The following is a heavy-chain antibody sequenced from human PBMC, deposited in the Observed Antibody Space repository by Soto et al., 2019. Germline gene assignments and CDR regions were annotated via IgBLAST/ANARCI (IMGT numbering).Heavy chain of an antibody. CDR3: TRGGDAYKNGH. J-gene: IGHJ4*02. CDR2: IYYSGST. V-gene: IGHV4-61*08. Sequence: TSETLSLTCAVCGGSISSGGYSWSWIRQPPGKGLECIGYIYYSGSTNYNPSLKSRVTMSVDTSKNQFSLKLTSVNAADTAVYYCTRGGDAYKNGHWGQGTLVTVSS. CDR1: GGSISSGGYS. D-gene: IGHD2-21*01.